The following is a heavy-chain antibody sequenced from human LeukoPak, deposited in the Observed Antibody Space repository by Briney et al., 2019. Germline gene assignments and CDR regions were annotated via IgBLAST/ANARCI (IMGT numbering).Heavy chain of an antibody. CDR2: ISSGSSTI. J-gene: IGHJ4*02. Sequence: GGSLRLSCAASGFTFSSYSMNWVRQAPGKGLEWVSYISSGSSTIYYADSVKVRFTISRDNAKNSLYLQMNSLRAEDTAVYYCARWCSSSSCFRGFDYWGQGTLVTVSS. CDR3: ARWCSSSSCFRGFDY. V-gene: IGHV3-48*01. CDR1: GFTFSSYS. D-gene: IGHD2-2*01.